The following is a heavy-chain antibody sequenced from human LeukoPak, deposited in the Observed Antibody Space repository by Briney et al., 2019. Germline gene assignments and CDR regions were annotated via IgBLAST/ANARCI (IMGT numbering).Heavy chain of an antibody. CDR2: IIPIFGTT. D-gene: IGHD5-18*01. CDR1: GGTFSSYA. Sequence: ASVKVSCTASGGTFSSYAINWVRQAPGQGLEWMGGIIPIFGTTNYAQKFQGRVTITADDSTSTAYMELSSLRSDDTAVYYCARGTDTLDYWGQGTLVTVSS. CDR3: ARGTDTLDY. J-gene: IGHJ4*02. V-gene: IGHV1-69*13.